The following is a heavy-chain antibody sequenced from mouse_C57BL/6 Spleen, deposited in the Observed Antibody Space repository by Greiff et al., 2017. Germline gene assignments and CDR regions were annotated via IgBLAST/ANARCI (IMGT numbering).Heavy chain of an antibody. D-gene: IGHD1-1*01. CDR3: ARWYYGSSSDY. CDR2: IDPSDSYT. Sequence: QVQLKQPGAELVMPGASVKLSCKASGYTFTSYWMHWVKQRPGQGLEWIGEIDPSDSYTNYNQKFKGKSTLTVDKSSSTAYMQLSSLTSEDSAVYYCARWYYGSSSDYWGQGTTLTVSS. V-gene: IGHV1-69*01. J-gene: IGHJ2*01. CDR1: GYTFTSYW.